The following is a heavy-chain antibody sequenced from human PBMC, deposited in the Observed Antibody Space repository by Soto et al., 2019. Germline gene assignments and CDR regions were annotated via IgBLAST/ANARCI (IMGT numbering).Heavy chain of an antibody. D-gene: IGHD5-12*01. CDR3: ARRSGYHDY. CDR1: GYSFINYW. CDR2: IDPSDSFT. V-gene: IGHV5-10-1*01. Sequence: ESLKISCKGSGYSFINYWISWVRQMPGKGLEWMGRIDPSDSFTDYSPSFQGHVTISADKSVFTGYLQWSSLKASDTAIYYCARRSGYHDYWGQGTLVTVSS. J-gene: IGHJ4*02.